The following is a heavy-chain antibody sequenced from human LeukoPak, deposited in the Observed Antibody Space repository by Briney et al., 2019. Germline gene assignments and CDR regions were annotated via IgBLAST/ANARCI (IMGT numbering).Heavy chain of an antibody. CDR1: GFTFSSYG. V-gene: IGHV3-30*03. Sequence: PGGSLRLSCAASGFTFSSYGVHWVRQAPGKGLEWVAVISYDGSNKYYADSVKGRFTISRDNSKNTLYLQMNSLRAEDTAVYYCASSSGSYLYDAFDIWGQGTMVTVSS. J-gene: IGHJ3*02. D-gene: IGHD1-26*01. CDR3: ASSSGSYLYDAFDI. CDR2: ISYDGSNK.